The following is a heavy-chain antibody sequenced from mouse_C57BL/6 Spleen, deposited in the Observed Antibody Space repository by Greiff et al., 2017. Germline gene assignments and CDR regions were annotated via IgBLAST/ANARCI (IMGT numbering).Heavy chain of an antibody. CDR3: ARIETGGGFDWYFDV. V-gene: IGHV8-8*01. J-gene: IGHJ1*03. CDR2: IWWDDDK. Sequence: QVTLKVCGPGILQPSQTLSLTCSFSGFSLSTFGMGVGWIRPPSGKGLEWLAHIWWDDDKYYNPALKSRLTLSKDTSKNQVFLKIAKVDTADTATYYCARIETGGGFDWYFDVWGTGTTVTVSS. D-gene: IGHD4-1*01. CDR1: GFSLSTFGMG.